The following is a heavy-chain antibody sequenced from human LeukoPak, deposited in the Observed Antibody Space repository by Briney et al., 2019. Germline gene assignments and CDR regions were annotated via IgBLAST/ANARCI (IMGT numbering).Heavy chain of an antibody. V-gene: IGHV1-69*04. J-gene: IGHJ4*02. CDR2: IIPILGIA. D-gene: IGHD6-13*01. CDR1: GGTFSSYA. Sequence: GASVKVSCKASGGTFSSYAISWVRQAPGQGLEWMGRIIPILGIANYAQKFQGRVTITADKSTSTAYMELSSLRSEDTAVYYCARGPYIAAAVTYFDYWGQGTLVTVSS. CDR3: ARGPYIAAAVTYFDY.